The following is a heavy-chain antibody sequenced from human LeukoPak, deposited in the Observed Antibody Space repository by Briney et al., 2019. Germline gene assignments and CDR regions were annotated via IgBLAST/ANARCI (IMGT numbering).Heavy chain of an antibody. D-gene: IGHD6-19*01. J-gene: IGHJ4*02. Sequence: GASVEVSCKASGYTFTGYYMHWVRQAPGQGLEWMGWISAYNGNTNYAQKLQGRVTMTTDTSTSTAYMELRSLRSDDTAVYYCAREGYSSGWLDYWGQGTLVTVSS. CDR3: AREGYSSGWLDY. V-gene: IGHV1-18*04. CDR1: GYTFTGYY. CDR2: ISAYNGNT.